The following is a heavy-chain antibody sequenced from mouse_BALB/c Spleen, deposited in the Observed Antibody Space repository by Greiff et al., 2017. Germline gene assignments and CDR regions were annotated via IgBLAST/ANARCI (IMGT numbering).Heavy chain of an antibody. Sequence: DVKLVESGGGLVQPGGFLKLSCAASGFTFSSYTMSWVRQTPEKRLEWVAYISNGGGSTYYPDTVKGRFTISRDNAKNTLYLQMSSLKSEDTAMYYCARQGNYLWYFDVWGAGTTVTVSS. D-gene: IGHD2-1*01. CDR3: ARQGNYLWYFDV. V-gene: IGHV5-12-2*01. CDR2: ISNGGGST. J-gene: IGHJ1*01. CDR1: GFTFSSYT.